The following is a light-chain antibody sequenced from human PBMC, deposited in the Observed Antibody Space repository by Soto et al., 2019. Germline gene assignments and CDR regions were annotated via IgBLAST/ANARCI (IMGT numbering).Light chain of an antibody. CDR3: QHYNNWPPYA. CDR1: QSVGSN. CDR2: GAS. V-gene: IGKV3-15*01. J-gene: IGKJ2*01. Sequence: EIVMTQSPATLSVSPGERATLSCRASQSVGSNLAWYQQKPGQAPRLLIYGASTRTTAIPARFSGSGSGTELPLTISRLQSEDFAVYYCQHYNNWPPYAFGQGTKLEIK.